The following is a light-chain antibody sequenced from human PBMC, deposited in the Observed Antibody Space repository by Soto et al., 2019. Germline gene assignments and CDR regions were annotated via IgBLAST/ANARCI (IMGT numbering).Light chain of an antibody. CDR1: SSNIGSNS. CDR3: AAWDENVSGRYV. Sequence: QSVLTQPPSASGTPGQRVTISCSGTSSNIGSNSVSWYQQLPGRAPKLLIHSNNQRPSGVPDRFSGSKSGTSASLVISGLRSGDDADYYCAAWDENVSGRYVFGTGTKVTVL. CDR2: SNN. J-gene: IGLJ1*01. V-gene: IGLV1-47*02.